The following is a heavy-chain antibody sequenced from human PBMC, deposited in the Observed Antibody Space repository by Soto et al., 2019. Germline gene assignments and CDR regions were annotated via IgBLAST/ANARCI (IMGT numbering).Heavy chain of an antibody. D-gene: IGHD5-12*01. Sequence: GGSLRLSCAASGFTFSSYSMNWVRQAPGKGLEWVSYISSSSSTIYYADSVKGRFTISRDNAKNSLYLQMNGLRDEDTAVYYCASLEMATIPPFQHWGQGTLVTVSS. V-gene: IGHV3-48*02. CDR2: ISSSSSTI. CDR3: ASLEMATIPPFQH. J-gene: IGHJ1*01. CDR1: GFTFSSYS.